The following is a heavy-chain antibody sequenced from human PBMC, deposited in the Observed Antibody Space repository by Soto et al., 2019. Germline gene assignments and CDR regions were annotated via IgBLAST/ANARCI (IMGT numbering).Heavy chain of an antibody. CDR1: GYTFTSYA. D-gene: IGHD6-19*01. CDR3: ARCGISSGWYEGWFDP. J-gene: IGHJ5*02. V-gene: IGHV1-3*01. Sequence: ASVKVSCKASGYTFTSYAMHWVRQAPGQRLEWMGWINAGNGNTKYSQKFQGRVTINPDTSKNQFSLQLNSVTPEDTAVYYCARCGISSGWYEGWFDPWGQGTLVTVSS. CDR2: INAGNGNT.